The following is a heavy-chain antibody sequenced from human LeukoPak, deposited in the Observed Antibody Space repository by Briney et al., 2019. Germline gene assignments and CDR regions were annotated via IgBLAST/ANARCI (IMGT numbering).Heavy chain of an antibody. CDR3: ARSAEISGYWPKVVVDV. CDR1: GYTFNNYD. V-gene: IGHV1-8*01. D-gene: IGHD3-22*01. CDR2: MQPNTGKT. J-gene: IGHJ6*02. Sequence: ASVKVPCKASGYTFNNYDINWLRQASGQGLEWMGWMQPNTGKTGYAQNFQGRVTMTSNTSISTAYMEISSLRSDDTAVYYRARSAEISGYWPKVVVDVWGQGTTVTVSS.